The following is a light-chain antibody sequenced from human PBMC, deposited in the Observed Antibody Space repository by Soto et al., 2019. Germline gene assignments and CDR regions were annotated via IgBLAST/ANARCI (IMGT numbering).Light chain of an antibody. V-gene: IGKV3-11*01. CDR2: DAS. CDR3: HQYNNWPPGT. J-gene: IGKJ1*01. Sequence: VLIQSPATLSLSPGERATLSCRASQTVGNYLAWYQQRPGQAPRLLIYDASNRATDIPARFSGSGSGTEFTLTMSSLQSEDFAVYYCHQYNNWPPGTFGQGTKVDIK. CDR1: QTVGNY.